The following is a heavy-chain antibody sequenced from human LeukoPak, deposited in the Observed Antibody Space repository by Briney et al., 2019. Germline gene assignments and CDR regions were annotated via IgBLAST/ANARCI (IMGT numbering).Heavy chain of an antibody. CDR1: GYTFTGYY. J-gene: IGHJ6*02. Sequence: GASVTVSCKASGYTFTGYYMHWVRQAPGQGLAWMGWINPNSGGTNYAQKFQGRVTMTRDTSISTAYMELSRLRSDDTAVYYCARCTVMTGWYYYYGMDVWGQGTTVTVSS. V-gene: IGHV1-2*02. CDR3: ARCTVMTGWYYYYGMDV. CDR2: INPNSGGT. D-gene: IGHD3-9*01.